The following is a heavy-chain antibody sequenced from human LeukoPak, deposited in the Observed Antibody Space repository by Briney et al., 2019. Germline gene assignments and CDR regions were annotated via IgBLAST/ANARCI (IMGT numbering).Heavy chain of an antibody. Sequence: ASVKVSCKTSGYTSTNYYMHWVRQAPGQGLEWMGIINPSGDDTTYPQKFQGRVTMTTDTSTSTTYMELRSLRSDDTAIYYCATLYFDRYYFDSWGQGTLVTVSS. D-gene: IGHD3-9*01. CDR2: INPSGDDT. V-gene: IGHV1-46*01. CDR1: GYTSTNYY. CDR3: ATLYFDRYYFDS. J-gene: IGHJ4*02.